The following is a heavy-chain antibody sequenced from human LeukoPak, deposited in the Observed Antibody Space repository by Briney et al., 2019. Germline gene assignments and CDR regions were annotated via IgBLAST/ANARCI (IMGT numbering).Heavy chain of an antibody. D-gene: IGHD5-18*01. Sequence: ASVKVSCKASGYTFTSYYMHWVRQAPGQGLEWMGWINPNSGDTNYAQKFQGRVTMTRDTSISTAFMDLSRLTSDDTAVYYCARIQLWPNDAFDIWGQGTMVTVSS. CDR3: ARIQLWPNDAFDI. CDR1: GYTFTSYY. CDR2: INPNSGDT. J-gene: IGHJ3*02. V-gene: IGHV1-2*02.